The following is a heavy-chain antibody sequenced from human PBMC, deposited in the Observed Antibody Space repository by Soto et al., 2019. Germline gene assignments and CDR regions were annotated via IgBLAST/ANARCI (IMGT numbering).Heavy chain of an antibody. V-gene: IGHV2-5*02. J-gene: IGHJ6*02. CDR1: GFSLSTSGVG. CDR2: IYWDDDK. Sequence: QITLKESGPTLVKPTQTLTLTCTFSGFSLSTSGVGVAWIRQPPGKALEWLALIYWDDDKRYRPSLESRLTITKDTSKNQVVLTMTNMDSXXXXXXXXXXXXXXXXXXXXXSXSGMDVWGQGTTVTVXS. CDR3: XXXXXXXXXXXXXSXSGMDV.